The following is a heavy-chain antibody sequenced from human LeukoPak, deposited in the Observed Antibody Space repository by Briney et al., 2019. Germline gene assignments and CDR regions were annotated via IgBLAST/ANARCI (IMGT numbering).Heavy chain of an antibody. CDR1: GFTFSSYG. V-gene: IGHV3-30*02. CDR2: IRYDGSNK. J-gene: IGHJ4*02. D-gene: IGHD6-13*01. Sequence: PGGSLRLSCAASGFTFSSYGMNWVRQAPGKGLEWVAFIRYDGSNKYYADSVKGRFTISRDNSKNTLYLQMNSLRAEDTAVYYCAKDLLYSSSWYLFDYWGQGTLVTVSP. CDR3: AKDLLYSSSWYLFDY.